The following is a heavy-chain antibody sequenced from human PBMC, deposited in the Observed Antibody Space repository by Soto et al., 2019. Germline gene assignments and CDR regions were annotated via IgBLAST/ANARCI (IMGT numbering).Heavy chain of an antibody. Sequence: GGSLRLSCAASGFTFSSYAMSWVRQAPGKGLEWVSAISGSGGSTYYADSVKGRFTISRDNSKNTLYLQMNSPRAEDTAVYYCAKCNLEWSLYYYYYMDVWGKGTTVTVSS. D-gene: IGHD3-3*01. J-gene: IGHJ6*03. CDR2: ISGSGGST. V-gene: IGHV3-23*01. CDR3: AKCNLEWSLYYYYYMDV. CDR1: GFTFSSYA.